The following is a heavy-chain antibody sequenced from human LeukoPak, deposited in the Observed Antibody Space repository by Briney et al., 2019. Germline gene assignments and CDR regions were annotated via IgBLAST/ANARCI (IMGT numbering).Heavy chain of an antibody. Sequence: SETLSLTCTASGGSISGYYWSWIRQPPGKGLEWIGYLYYSGSTNYNPSLKSRVTISADTSKNQFSLKLSSVTAADTAVYYCARRGGHGGSFDYWGQGTLVTVSS. D-gene: IGHD4-23*01. CDR1: GGSISGYY. J-gene: IGHJ4*02. V-gene: IGHV4-59*08. CDR2: LYYSGST. CDR3: ARRGGHGGSFDY.